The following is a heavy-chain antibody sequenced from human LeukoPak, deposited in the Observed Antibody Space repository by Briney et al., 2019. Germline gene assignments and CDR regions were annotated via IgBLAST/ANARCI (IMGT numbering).Heavy chain of an antibody. J-gene: IGHJ4*02. Sequence: TGGSLRLSCAASGFIFSGNGMHWVRQVATKGLEWVAGISYDGSDAFYADSVKGRFTISRDNSKNTLSLQINSLRPEDTAVYYCAKDQDSYRLDHWGQGTPVSASS. D-gene: IGHD5-18*01. V-gene: IGHV3-30*18. CDR3: AKDQDSYRLDH. CDR2: ISYDGSDA. CDR1: GFIFSGNG.